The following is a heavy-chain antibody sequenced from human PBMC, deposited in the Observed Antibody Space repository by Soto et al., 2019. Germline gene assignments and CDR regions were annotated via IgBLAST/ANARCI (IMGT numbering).Heavy chain of an antibody. V-gene: IGHV4-31*03. CDR1: GGSISSGGYF. D-gene: IGHD3-3*02. J-gene: IGHJ6*02. CDR3: ARAPLISIFFAYGMDV. Sequence: QVQLQESGPGLVKPSQTLSLTCTVSGGSISSGGYFWTWIRQHPGEGLEWIGYIYYSGKTYHNPSLESRATISVDTSKNQFSLKLSSVTAADTAVYYCARAPLISIFFAYGMDVWGQGTTVTVSS. CDR2: IYYSGKT.